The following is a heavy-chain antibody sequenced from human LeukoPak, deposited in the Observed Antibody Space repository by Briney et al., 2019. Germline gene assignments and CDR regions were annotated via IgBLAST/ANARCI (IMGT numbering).Heavy chain of an antibody. CDR3: ARGWELLDAFDI. CDR1: GFTFSSYE. CDR2: ISSSGSTR. V-gene: IGHV3-48*03. Sequence: GSPRLSCAASGFTFSSYEMNWVRQAPGKGLEWVSYISSSGSTRYYADSVKGRFTISRDNAKNSLYLQMNSLRAEDTAVYYCARGWELLDAFDIWGQGTMVTVSS. D-gene: IGHD1-26*01. J-gene: IGHJ3*02.